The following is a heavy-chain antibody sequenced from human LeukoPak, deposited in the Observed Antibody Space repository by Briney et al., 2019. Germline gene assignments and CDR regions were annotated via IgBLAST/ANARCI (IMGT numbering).Heavy chain of an antibody. CDR1: GGSISSYY. V-gene: IGHV4-4*07. CDR2: IYTSGST. D-gene: IGHD6-13*01. Sequence: SETLSLTCTVSGGSISSYYWSWIRQPAGKGLEWIGRIYTSGSTNYNPSLKSRVTMSVDTSKNQFSLKLSSVTAADTAVYYCATSRNNAGYSSSWYEKWGQGTLVTVSS. CDR3: ATSRNNAGYSSSWYEK. J-gene: IGHJ4*02.